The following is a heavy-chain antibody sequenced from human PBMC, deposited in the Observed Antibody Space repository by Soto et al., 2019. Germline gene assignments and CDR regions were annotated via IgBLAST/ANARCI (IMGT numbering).Heavy chain of an antibody. CDR3: ARDSYNFDD. D-gene: IGHD5-18*01. V-gene: IGHV4-39*07. J-gene: IGHJ4*02. CDR1: GGSISSSSYY. CDR2: IYYSGST. Sequence: SETLSLTCTVSGGSISSSSYYWGWIRQPPGKGLEWIGSIYYSGSTYYNPSLKSRVTISVDTSKNQFSLKLRSVTAADTAVYYCARDSYNFDDWGQGILVTVSS.